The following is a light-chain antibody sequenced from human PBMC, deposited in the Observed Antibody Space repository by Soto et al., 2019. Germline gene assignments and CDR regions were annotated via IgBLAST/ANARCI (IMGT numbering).Light chain of an antibody. CDR3: CSYAGSSTYV. V-gene: IGLV2-23*01. J-gene: IGLJ1*01. Sequence: QSVLTQPASVSGSPGQSITISCTGTSSDFGSYNLVSWYQQHPGKAPKLMIYEDSKRPSGVSNRFSGSKSGNTAFLTISGLQAEDDADYYCCSYAGSSTYVFGTGTKLTVL. CDR1: SSDFGSYNL. CDR2: EDS.